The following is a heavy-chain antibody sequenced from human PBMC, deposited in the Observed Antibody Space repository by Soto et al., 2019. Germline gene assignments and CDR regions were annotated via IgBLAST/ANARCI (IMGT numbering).Heavy chain of an antibody. Sequence: QVQLVESGGGVVQPGRSLRLSCSASGFIFSDYGFQWVRQAPGKGLEWLTLINFDGTKKKFAESVRGRFTISRDNSNKTLFLQMNSLRGDDPAVYYCARGGAGVVTAIDSWGQGTLVTVSS. D-gene: IGHD2-21*02. J-gene: IGHJ4*02. CDR1: GFIFSDYG. V-gene: IGHV3-33*01. CDR3: ARGGAGVVTAIDS. CDR2: INFDGTKK.